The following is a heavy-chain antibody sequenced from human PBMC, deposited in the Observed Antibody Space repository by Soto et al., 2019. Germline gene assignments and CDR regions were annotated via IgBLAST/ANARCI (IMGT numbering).Heavy chain of an antibody. CDR2: INHSGST. CDR3: ARWYSSGWFFDY. CDR1: GGSFSGYY. J-gene: IGHJ4*02. V-gene: IGHV4-34*01. Sequence: QVQLQQWGAGLLKPSETLSLTCAVYGGSFSGYYWSWIRQPPGKGLEWIGEINHSGSTNYNPSLKSRVTTAGDTSKNQFSLQLSSVTAADTAVYYCARWYSSGWFFDYWGQGTLVPVSS. D-gene: IGHD6-19*01.